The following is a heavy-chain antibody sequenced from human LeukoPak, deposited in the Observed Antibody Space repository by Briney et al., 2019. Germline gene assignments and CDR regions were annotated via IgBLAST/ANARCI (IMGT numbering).Heavy chain of an antibody. V-gene: IGHV3-21*04. CDR2: ISSSSSYI. Sequence: GGSLSLSCAASRFTFSSYSMNGVRQAPARGLEGVSSISSSSSYIYYADSVKGPFTLSRNNAKNPLYLQMNLLTAQDPALSYCARNTLTFPGPNDYWGQGTLVTVSS. CDR1: RFTFSSYS. J-gene: IGHJ4*02. CDR3: ARNTLTFPGPNDY. D-gene: IGHD2-2*02.